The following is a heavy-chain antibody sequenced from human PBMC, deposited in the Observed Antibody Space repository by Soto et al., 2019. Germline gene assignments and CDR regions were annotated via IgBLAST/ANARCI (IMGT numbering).Heavy chain of an antibody. CDR2: LYTSGST. D-gene: IGHD3-16*01. CDR3: ARELIVGGTSWDY. CDR1: GGSISSSY. J-gene: IGHJ4*02. V-gene: IGHV4-4*07. Sequence: SETLSLTCTVSGGSISSSYWSWIRKPAGKGLEWIGRLYTSGSTNYNPSLKSRVTMSLDTSKNHFSLKLSSVTAADTAVYYCARELIVGGTSWDYWGQGTLVTVSS.